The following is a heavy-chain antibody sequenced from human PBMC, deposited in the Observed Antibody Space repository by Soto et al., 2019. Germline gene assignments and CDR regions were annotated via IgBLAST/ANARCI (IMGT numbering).Heavy chain of an antibody. CDR1: GGSISSGGYY. CDR3: ARGNYNEQLPFDY. Sequence: PSETLSLTCTVSGGSISSGGYYWSWIRQHPGKGLEWIGYIYYSGSTYYNPSLKSRVTISVDTSKNQFSLKLSSVTAADTAVYYCARGNYNEQLPFDYWGQGTLDTVSS. J-gene: IGHJ4*02. D-gene: IGHD3-10*01. V-gene: IGHV4-31*03. CDR2: IYYSGST.